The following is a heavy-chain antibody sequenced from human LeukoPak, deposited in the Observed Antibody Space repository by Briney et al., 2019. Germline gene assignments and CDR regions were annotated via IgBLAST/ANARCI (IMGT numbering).Heavy chain of an antibody. CDR2: IKSKTDGGTT. CDR1: GFTFSNAW. V-gene: IGHV3-15*01. D-gene: IGHD2-15*01. CDR3: TTQYSTTYCSGGSCLFDY. Sequence: PGGALRLACAASGFTFSNAWVSWVRQAPGKGLEWVCRIKSKTDGGTTDYAARVKGRFTISRDDSKNTLYLQMNSLKTEDTALYYCTTQYSTTYCSGGSCLFDYWGQGTLVTVSS. J-gene: IGHJ4*02.